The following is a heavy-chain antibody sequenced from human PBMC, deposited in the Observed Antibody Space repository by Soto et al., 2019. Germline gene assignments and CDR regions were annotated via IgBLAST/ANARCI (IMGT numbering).Heavy chain of an antibody. J-gene: IGHJ4*02. Sequence: GGSLRLSCAASGFTFSSYGMHWVRQAPGKGLEWVAVISYDGSNKYYADSVKGRFTISRDNSKNTLYLQMSSLRAEDTAVYYCATLNDFWSGYYTSLDYWGQGTLVTVSS. CDR2: ISYDGSNK. CDR1: GFTFSSYG. V-gene: IGHV3-30*03. CDR3: ATLNDFWSGYYTSLDY. D-gene: IGHD3-3*01.